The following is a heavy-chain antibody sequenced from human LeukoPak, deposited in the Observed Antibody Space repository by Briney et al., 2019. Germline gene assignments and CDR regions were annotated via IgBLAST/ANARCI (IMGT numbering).Heavy chain of an antibody. J-gene: IGHJ6*02. V-gene: IGHV3-21*01. CDR1: GFTFSSYT. CDR3: ARATSVGATSYYYYGMDV. D-gene: IGHD1-26*01. Sequence: GGSLRLSCAASGFTFSSYTMTWVRQAPGEGLEWVSSISSGGSYVYYADSVKGRFTVSRDNAKNSLYLQMNSLRAEDTAIYYCARATSVGATSYYYYGMDVWGQGTTVTVSS. CDR2: ISSGGSYV.